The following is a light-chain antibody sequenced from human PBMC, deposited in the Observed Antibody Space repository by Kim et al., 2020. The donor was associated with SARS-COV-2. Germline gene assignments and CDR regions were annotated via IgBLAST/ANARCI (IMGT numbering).Light chain of an antibody. J-gene: IGLJ1*01. CDR2: GNI. Sequence: QLVLTQPPSVSGAPGQRVTISCTGSNSNIGARYDVHWYQQLPGTAPKLLIYGNINRPSGVPDRFSGSKSGTSASLAITGLQAEDEADYYCQSYDSSLIGYVFGTGTKVTVL. V-gene: IGLV1-40*01. CDR3: QSYDSSLIGYV. CDR1: NSNIGARYD.